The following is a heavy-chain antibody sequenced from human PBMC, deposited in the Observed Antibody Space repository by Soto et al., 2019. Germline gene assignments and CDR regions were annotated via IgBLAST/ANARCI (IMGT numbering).Heavy chain of an antibody. CDR3: AKDTLPRTHYYGMDV. J-gene: IGHJ6*02. V-gene: IGHV3-30*18. CDR2: ISYDGSNK. Sequence: GGSLRLSCAASGFTFSSYGMHWVRQAPGKGLEWVAVISYDGSNKYYADSVKGRFTISRDNSKNTLYLQMNSLRAEDTAVYYCAKDTLPRTHYYGMDVWGQGTTVTVSS. D-gene: IGHD2-2*01. CDR1: GFTFSSYG.